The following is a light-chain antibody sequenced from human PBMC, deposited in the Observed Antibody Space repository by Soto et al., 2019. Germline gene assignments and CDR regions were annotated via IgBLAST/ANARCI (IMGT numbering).Light chain of an antibody. J-gene: IGLJ3*02. CDR1: SDINVGTYR. CDR2: YKSDSDK. Sequence: QLVLTQPSSLSASPGTSASLTCTLRSDINVGTYRIYWFQQKPGSPPQFLLKYKSDSDKKQASGVPSRFSGSKDASANAGILLISGLQSDDEADYYCMVWHSSAVVFGGGTKLTVL. CDR3: MVWHSSAVV. V-gene: IGLV5-45*03.